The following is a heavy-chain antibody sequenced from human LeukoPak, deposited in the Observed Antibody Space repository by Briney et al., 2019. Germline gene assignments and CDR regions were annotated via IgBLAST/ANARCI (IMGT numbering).Heavy chain of an antibody. D-gene: IGHD3-10*01. CDR3: ARVNRGLWFGELDNWFDP. Sequence: VASVKVSCKASGYTFTSYYMHWGRQAPGQGLEWMGIINPSGGSTSYAQKFQGRVTMTRDTSTSTVYMELSSLRSEDTAVYYCARVNRGLWFGELDNWFDPWGQGTLVTVSS. CDR1: GYTFTSYY. CDR2: INPSGGST. V-gene: IGHV1-46*01. J-gene: IGHJ5*02.